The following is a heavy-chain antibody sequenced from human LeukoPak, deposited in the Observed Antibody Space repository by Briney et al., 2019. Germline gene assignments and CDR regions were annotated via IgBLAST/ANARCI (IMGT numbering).Heavy chain of an antibody. CDR3: AKDLGYCSSTSCYTEGAFDI. CDR1: GFTFDDYA. V-gene: IGHV3-9*03. D-gene: IGHD2-2*02. CDR2: ISWNSGSI. Sequence: GGFLRLSCAASGFTFDDYAMHWVRQAPGKGLEWVSGISWNSGSIGYADSVKGRFTISRDNAKNSLYLQMNSLRAEDMALYYCAKDLGYCSSTSCYTEGAFDIWGQGTMVTVSS. J-gene: IGHJ3*02.